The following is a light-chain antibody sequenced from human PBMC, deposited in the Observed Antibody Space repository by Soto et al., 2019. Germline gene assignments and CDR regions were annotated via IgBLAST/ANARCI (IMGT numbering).Light chain of an antibody. CDR3: QQTDSTPQT. V-gene: IGKV1-39*01. J-gene: IGKJ1*01. CDR2: AAS. CDR1: ESSRNY. Sequence: DIQMTQSPSSLSASVGDRVTISCRASESSRNYVSWYQQKPGTAPKLLIRAASTLQSGVPSRFSGSGSGTDFTLTISSQQIEDFATYFCQQTDSTPQTFGQGTNVEI.